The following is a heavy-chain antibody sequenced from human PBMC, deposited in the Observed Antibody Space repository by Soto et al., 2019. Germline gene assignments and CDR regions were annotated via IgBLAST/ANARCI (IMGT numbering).Heavy chain of an antibody. J-gene: IGHJ6*04. Sequence: EVQLVESGGGLVQPGGSLRLSCAASGFTFSSYWMSWFRQAPGKGLEWVANIKQDGSEENYVDSVKGRFTISRDNAKNALDLQMSSLRVEDTAVYYCAREIAARLWGKGTTVTVSS. CDR2: IKQDGSEE. CDR1: GFTFSSYW. V-gene: IGHV3-7*01. CDR3: AREIAARL. D-gene: IGHD6-6*01.